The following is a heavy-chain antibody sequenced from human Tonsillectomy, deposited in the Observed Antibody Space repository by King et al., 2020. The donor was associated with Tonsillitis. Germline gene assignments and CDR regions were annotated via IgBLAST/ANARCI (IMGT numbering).Heavy chain of an antibody. D-gene: IGHD6-19*01. V-gene: IGHV4-4*07. CDR1: GGSISSYY. CDR3: ARDWPSIAVAGCYYYMDV. Sequence: QLQESGPGLVKPSETLSLTCTVSGGSISSYYWSWLRQPAGKGLEWIGRIYTSGSTNYNPSLKSRVTMSVDTSKNQFSLKLSSVTAADTAVYYCARDWPSIAVAGCYYYMDVWGKGTTVTVSS. J-gene: IGHJ6*03. CDR2: IYTSGST.